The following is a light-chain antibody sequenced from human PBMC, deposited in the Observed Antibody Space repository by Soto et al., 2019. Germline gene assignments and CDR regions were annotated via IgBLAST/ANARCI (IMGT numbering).Light chain of an antibody. CDR1: QSVSSNY. CDR3: QQYGSSPPLT. V-gene: IGKV3-20*01. Sequence: EIVLTRSPGTLSLSPGERATLSCRASQSVSSNYLAWYQQKPGQAPRLLIYGASSRATGVPDRFSGSGSGTDFTLTISKLEPEDFALYYCQQYGSSPPLTFGGVTKVEIK. CDR2: GAS. J-gene: IGKJ4*01.